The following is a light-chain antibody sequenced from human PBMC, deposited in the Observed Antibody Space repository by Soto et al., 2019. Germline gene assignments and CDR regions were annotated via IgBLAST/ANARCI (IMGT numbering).Light chain of an antibody. CDR3: CSYAGSLVV. J-gene: IGLJ2*01. CDR2: DVS. CDR1: SSDVGGYNY. V-gene: IGLV2-11*01. Sequence: QSVLTQPRSVSGSPGQSVTISCTGTSSDVGGYNYVSWYQQHPGKAPKLMIYDVSKRPSGVPDRFSGSKPGNTASLTISGLQAEDEADYYCCSYAGSLVVFGGGTKLTVL.